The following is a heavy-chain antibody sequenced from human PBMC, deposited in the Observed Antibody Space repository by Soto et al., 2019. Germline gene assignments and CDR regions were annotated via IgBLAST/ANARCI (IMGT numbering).Heavy chain of an antibody. J-gene: IGHJ4*02. V-gene: IGHV4-31*03. CDR2: IYYNGNT. Sequence: SETLSLTCPVSCASISSGYYWTWIRPHPGKGLEWIGYIYYNGNTFYNPSLKSRLTISLDTSKTQFSLKLSSVTAADAAMYYCARALRSYYYDYWGQGTLVTASS. CDR1: CASISSGYY. D-gene: IGHD3-16*02. CDR3: ARALRSYYYDY.